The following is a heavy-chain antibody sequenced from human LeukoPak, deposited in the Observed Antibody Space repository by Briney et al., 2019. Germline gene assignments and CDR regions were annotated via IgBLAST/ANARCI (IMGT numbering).Heavy chain of an antibody. Sequence: SETLSLTCTVSGGSINSYYWSWIRQPPRKTLDWIGYIYYSGTTNYNPSLKSRVTISVDTSKSQFSLKLSSVTAADTAVYYCARHSGTYWDFDYWGQGILVTVSS. CDR3: ARHSGTYWDFDY. J-gene: IGHJ4*02. CDR2: IYYSGTT. D-gene: IGHD1-26*01. V-gene: IGHV4-59*08. CDR1: GGSINSYY.